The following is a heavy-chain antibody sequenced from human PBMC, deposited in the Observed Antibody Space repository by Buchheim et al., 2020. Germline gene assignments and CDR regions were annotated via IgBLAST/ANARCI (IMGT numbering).Heavy chain of an antibody. Sequence: QVQLVESGGGVVQPGRSLRLSCAASGFTFSSFALHWVRQAPGKGLEWVAIISSDGSNQFYTDSVKGRFTISRDNSKNTPYVQMNGLRAEDTAIYFCARAAIHLWWTFDNWGQGTL. CDR3: ARAAIHLWWTFDN. D-gene: IGHD5-18*01. CDR2: ISSDGSNQ. V-gene: IGHV3-30*10. J-gene: IGHJ4*02. CDR1: GFTFSSFA.